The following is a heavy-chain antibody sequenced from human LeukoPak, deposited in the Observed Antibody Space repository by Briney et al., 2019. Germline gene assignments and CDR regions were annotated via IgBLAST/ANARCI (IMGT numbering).Heavy chain of an antibody. D-gene: IGHD5-12*01. J-gene: IGHJ4*02. V-gene: IGHV4-59*08. CDR3: ARVDIVATIHFDY. CDR2: IYYSGST. Sequence: SETLSLTCTVSGGSISSYYWSWIRQPPGKGLEWIGYIYYSGSTNYKPSLKSRVTISVDTSKNQFSLKLSSVTAADTAVYYCARVDIVATIHFDYWGQGTLVTVSS. CDR1: GGSISSYY.